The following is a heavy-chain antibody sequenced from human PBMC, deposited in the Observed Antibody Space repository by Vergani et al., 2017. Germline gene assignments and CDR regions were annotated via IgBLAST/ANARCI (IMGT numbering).Heavy chain of an antibody. D-gene: IGHD2-8*01. CDR1: GGSFNDYW. V-gene: IGHV4-34*01. CDR3: AREGYCTNGVCFTLFDV. CDR2: IRHDVIT. Sequence: QAQLQQWGAGLLKPSETLSLTCAIYGGSFNDYWWTWIGQPPGKGLEWIGEIRHDVITANSPSLKGRVTLSIDTSTHQFSLNLRSVTAADTAVYYCAREGYCTNGVCFTLFDVWGEAGLVTVSS. J-gene: IGHJ4*02.